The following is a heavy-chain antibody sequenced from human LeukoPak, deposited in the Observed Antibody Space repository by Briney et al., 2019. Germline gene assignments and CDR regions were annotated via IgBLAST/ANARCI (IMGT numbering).Heavy chain of an antibody. Sequence: SQTLSLTCTVSGGPISSGGYYWSWIRQPPGKGLEWIGYIYHSGTTNYNPSLKSRVIISVDKSKNQFSLKLSSVTAADTAVYYCAGGLYLDQQQLVWGQGTLVTVSS. CDR2: IYHSGTT. CDR3: AGGLYLDQQQLV. CDR1: GGPISSGGYY. V-gene: IGHV4-30-2*01. J-gene: IGHJ4*02. D-gene: IGHD6-13*01.